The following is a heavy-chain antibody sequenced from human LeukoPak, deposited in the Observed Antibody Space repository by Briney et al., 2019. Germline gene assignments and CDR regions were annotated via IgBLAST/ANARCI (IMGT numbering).Heavy chain of an antibody. CDR1: GFTFGDYA. CDR2: IRSKAYGGTT. V-gene: IGHV3-49*04. J-gene: IGHJ4*02. CDR3: RGSGSRDH. Sequence: PGGSLRLSCTASGFTFGDYAMSWVRQAPGKGLEWVGFIRSKAYGGTTEYAASVKGRFTISRDDSKSIAYLQMNSLKTEDTAVYYCRGSGSRDHWGQGTLVTVSS. D-gene: IGHD3-10*01.